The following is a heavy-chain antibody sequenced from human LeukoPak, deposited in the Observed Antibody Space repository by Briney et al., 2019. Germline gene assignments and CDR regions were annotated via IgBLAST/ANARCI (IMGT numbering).Heavy chain of an antibody. CDR1: GGTFSSYA. Sequence: GASVKVSCKASGGTFSSYAISWVRQAPGQGLEWMGRIIPILGIANYAQKFQGRVTITADESTSTAYMELSSLRSEDTAVYYCASLRDGYNPNYYYGMDVWGQGTTVTVSS. V-gene: IGHV1-69*04. CDR2: IIPILGIA. D-gene: IGHD5-24*01. J-gene: IGHJ6*02. CDR3: ASLRDGYNPNYYYGMDV.